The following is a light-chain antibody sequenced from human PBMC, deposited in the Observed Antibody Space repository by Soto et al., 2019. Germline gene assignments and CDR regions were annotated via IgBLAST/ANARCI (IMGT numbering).Light chain of an antibody. Sequence: QSVLTQPPSVSAAPGQKVTISCSGSSSNIGNNFVSWYQQLPGTAPRLIIYDNNQRPSGIPDQFSGSKSDTSATLDITGLQTGDEAVYYCGTWDSSLSAVVFGGGTKVTVL. CDR1: SSNIGNNF. J-gene: IGLJ2*01. CDR3: GTWDSSLSAVV. V-gene: IGLV1-51*01. CDR2: DNN.